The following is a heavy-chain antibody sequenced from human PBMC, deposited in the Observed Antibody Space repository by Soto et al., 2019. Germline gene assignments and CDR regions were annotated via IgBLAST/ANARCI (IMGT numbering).Heavy chain of an antibody. CDR1: GYTFTNYW. V-gene: IGHV5-51*01. J-gene: IGHJ4*02. D-gene: IGHD2-8*01. CDR3: ARQTGDANNKIDY. CDR2: IFPGDSDT. Sequence: PGESLKISCKGSGYTFTNYWIGWVRQMPGKGLEWMGIIFPGDSDTRYSPSFQGQVTIPVDKSLSTAFLQWSSLKASDTAMFYCARQTGDANNKIDYWGQGTLVTVSS.